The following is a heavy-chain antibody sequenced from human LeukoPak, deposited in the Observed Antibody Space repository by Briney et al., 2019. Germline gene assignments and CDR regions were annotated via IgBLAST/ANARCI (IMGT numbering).Heavy chain of an antibody. D-gene: IGHD3-22*01. J-gene: IGHJ4*02. CDR3: ARGPYITMIVVATAIGYFDY. CDR1: GFTFSSYE. Sequence: GGSLRLSCAASGFTFSSYEMNWVRQAPGKGLKWVSYISSSGSTIYYADSVKGRFTISRDNAKNSLYLQVNSLRAEDTAVYYCARGPYITMIVVATAIGYFDYWGQGTLVTVSS. V-gene: IGHV3-48*03. CDR2: ISSSGSTI.